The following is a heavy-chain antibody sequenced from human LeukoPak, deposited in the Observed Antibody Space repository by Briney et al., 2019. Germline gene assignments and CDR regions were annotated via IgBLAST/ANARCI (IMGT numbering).Heavy chain of an antibody. Sequence: GGSLILSCAASGFTLDDYGMSWVRQAPGKGLEWVAVISYDGSNKYYADSVKGRFTISRDNSKSTLSLQMNSLRAEDTAIYYCATYRQVLLPFESWGQGTLVTVSS. CDR3: ATYRQVLLPFES. J-gene: IGHJ4*02. D-gene: IGHD2-8*02. CDR2: ISYDGSNK. CDR1: GFTLDDYG. V-gene: IGHV3-30*03.